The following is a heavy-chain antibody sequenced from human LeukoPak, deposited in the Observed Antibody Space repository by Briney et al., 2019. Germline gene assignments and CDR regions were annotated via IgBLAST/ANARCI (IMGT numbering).Heavy chain of an antibody. J-gene: IGHJ3*02. V-gene: IGHV3-48*03. D-gene: IGHD1-26*01. CDR1: GFTFSSYE. Sequence: PGGSLRLSCAASGFTFSSYEMNWVRQAPGKGLEWVSDISSSSSTIYYADSVKGRFTISRDNAKNSLYLQMNSLRAEDTAVYYCARGGSRNRGSDAFDIWGQGTMVTVSS. CDR2: ISSSSSTI. CDR3: ARGGSRNRGSDAFDI.